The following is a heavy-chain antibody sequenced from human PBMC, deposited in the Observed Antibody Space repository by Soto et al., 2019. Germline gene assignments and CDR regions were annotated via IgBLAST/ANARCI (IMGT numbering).Heavy chain of an antibody. CDR1: GFTISTYV. CDR2: ISGSSDNT. J-gene: IGHJ4*02. CDR3: AKDRKGSYCSGGTCYSFDY. V-gene: IGHV3-23*01. Sequence: GGSLRLSCAASGFTISTYVMSWVRQAPGKGLEWVSAISGSSDNTYCADSARGRFTISRDPSKSTLYLQMNSLRAEDTAVYYCAKDRKGSYCSGGTCYSFDYWGQGTLVTVSS. D-gene: IGHD2-15*01.